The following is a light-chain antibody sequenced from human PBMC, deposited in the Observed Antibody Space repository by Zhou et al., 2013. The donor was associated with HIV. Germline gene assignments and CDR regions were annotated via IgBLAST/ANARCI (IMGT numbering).Light chain of an antibody. V-gene: IGKV1-5*01. CDR1: QTISTF. CDR3: QQYNSYST. CDR2: GAS. Sequence: DIQLIQSPSSLSASVGDRVTIACRASQTISTFLNWYQKKPGKAPELLIYGASNLQSGVPSRFSGSGSGTEFTLTISSLQPDDFATYYCQQYNSYSTFGQGTKLEIK. J-gene: IGKJ2*01.